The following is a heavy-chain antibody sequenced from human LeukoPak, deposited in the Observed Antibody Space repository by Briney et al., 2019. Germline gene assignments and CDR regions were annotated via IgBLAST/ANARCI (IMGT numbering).Heavy chain of an antibody. D-gene: IGHD3-22*01. V-gene: IGHV7-4-1*02. CDR1: GYIFTSYV. Sequence: ASVKVSCKASGYIFTSYVLHWVRQAPGQGLEWMGWINTNTGNPTYAQSFTGRFVFSLDTSVSTAYLQISSPKADDTAMYYCARGDYETHGYQTRWGQGTLVTVSS. J-gene: IGHJ4*02. CDR2: INTNTGNP. CDR3: ARGDYETHGYQTR.